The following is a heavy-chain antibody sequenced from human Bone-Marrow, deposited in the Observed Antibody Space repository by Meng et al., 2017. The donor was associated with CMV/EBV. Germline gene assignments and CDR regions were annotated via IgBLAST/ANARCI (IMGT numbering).Heavy chain of an antibody. CDR3: ARDLLDCSSTSCQAAFDP. D-gene: IGHD2-2*01. Sequence: ASVKVSCKASGYTFTSYDINWVRQATGQGLEWMGWMNPNSGNTGYAQKFQGRVTMTRNTSISTAYMELSSLRSEDTAVYYCARDLLDCSSTSCQAAFDPWGQGTLVTVSS. J-gene: IGHJ5*02. CDR2: MNPNSGNT. V-gene: IGHV1-8*01. CDR1: GYTFTSYD.